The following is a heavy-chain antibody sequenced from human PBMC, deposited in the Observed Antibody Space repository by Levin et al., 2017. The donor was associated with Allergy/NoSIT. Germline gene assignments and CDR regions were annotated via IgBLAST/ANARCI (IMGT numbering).Heavy chain of an antibody. CDR3: AREGGGGSYFDY. Sequence: LSLTCAASGFTFSSSSMNWVRQAPGKGLEWVSYISSSSSSIYYADSVKGRFTISRDNAKNSLYLQMNSLRDEDTAVYYCAREGGGGSYFDYWGQGTLVTVSS. CDR1: GFTFSSSS. D-gene: IGHD1-26*01. J-gene: IGHJ4*02. V-gene: IGHV3-48*02. CDR2: ISSSSSSI.